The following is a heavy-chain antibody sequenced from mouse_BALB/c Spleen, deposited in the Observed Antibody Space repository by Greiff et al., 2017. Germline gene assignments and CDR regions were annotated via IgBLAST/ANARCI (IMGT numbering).Heavy chain of an antibody. D-gene: IGHD4-1*01. Sequence: EVQLVESGGGLVKLGGSLKLSCAASGFTFSSYYMSWVRQTPAKRLELVAAINSNGGSTYYPDTVKGRFTISRDNAKNPLYLQMSSLKSEDTALYYCARHGRGDYYAMDYWGEGTSVTVAS. V-gene: IGHV5-6-2*01. CDR1: GFTFSSYY. J-gene: IGHJ4*01. CDR3: ARHGRGDYYAMDY. CDR2: INSNGGST.